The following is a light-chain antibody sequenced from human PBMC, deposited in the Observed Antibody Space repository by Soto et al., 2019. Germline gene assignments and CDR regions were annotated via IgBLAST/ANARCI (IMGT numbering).Light chain of an antibody. Sequence: EIVLTQSPGTLSLSPGERATLSCRASQSVSSSYLAWYQQKPGQAPRLLIYGASSSATGIPDRFSGSGSGTDFTLTISRLEPEEFAVYYCQQYGSSPGTFGQGTKVEIK. CDR1: QSVSSSY. V-gene: IGKV3-20*01. J-gene: IGKJ1*01. CDR2: GAS. CDR3: QQYGSSPGT.